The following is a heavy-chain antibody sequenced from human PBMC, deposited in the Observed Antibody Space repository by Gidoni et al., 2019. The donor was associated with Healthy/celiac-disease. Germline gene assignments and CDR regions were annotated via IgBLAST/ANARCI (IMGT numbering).Heavy chain of an antibody. Sequence: QVQLVQSGAEVTKPGASGKVSCQASGYTFTGYNMQWVRQAPGQGLEWMGWINPNSGGTNYAQKFQGRVTMTRDTSISTAYMELSRLRSDDTAVYYCARKGYCSGGSCSSWFDPWGQGTLVTVSS. D-gene: IGHD2-15*01. CDR2: INPNSGGT. CDR3: ARKGYCSGGSCSSWFDP. CDR1: GYTFTGYN. J-gene: IGHJ5*02. V-gene: IGHV1-2*02.